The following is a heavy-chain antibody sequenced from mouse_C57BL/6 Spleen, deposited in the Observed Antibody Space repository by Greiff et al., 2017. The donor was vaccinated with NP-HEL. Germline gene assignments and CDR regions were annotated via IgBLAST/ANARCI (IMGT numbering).Heavy chain of an antibody. J-gene: IGHJ2*01. Sequence: EVKLMESGGDLVKPGGSLKLSCAASGFTFSSYGMSWVRQTPDKRLEWVATISSGGSYTYYPDSVKGRFTISRDNAKNTLYLQMSSLKSEDTAMYYCAQTDMVTFGYWGQGTTLTVSS. V-gene: IGHV5-6*01. CDR3: AQTDMVTFGY. CDR2: ISSGGSYT. D-gene: IGHD2-2*01. CDR1: GFTFSSYG.